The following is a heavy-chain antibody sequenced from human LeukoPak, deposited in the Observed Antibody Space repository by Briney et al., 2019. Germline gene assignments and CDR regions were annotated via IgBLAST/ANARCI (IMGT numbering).Heavy chain of an antibody. CDR1: GGSISSYY. CDR3: AREADGSGSLIWFDP. V-gene: IGHV4-59*01. D-gene: IGHD3-10*01. Sequence: PSETLSLTCTVSGGSISSYYWSWIRQPPGKGLEWLGYIYYSGSTNYNPSLKSRVTMSVDTSKNQFSLKLSSVTAADTAVYYCAREADGSGSLIWFDPWGQGTLVTVSS. CDR2: IYYSGST. J-gene: IGHJ5*02.